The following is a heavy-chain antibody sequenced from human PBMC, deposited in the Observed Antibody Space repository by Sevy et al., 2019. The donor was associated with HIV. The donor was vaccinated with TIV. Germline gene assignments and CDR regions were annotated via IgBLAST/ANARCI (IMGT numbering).Heavy chain of an antibody. CDR3: AREVRIGAGSDY. V-gene: IGHV4-31*03. D-gene: IGHD3-10*01. CDR1: GGSISSGGYY. Sequence: SETLSLTCTVSGGSISSGGYYWSWIRQHPGKGLGWIGYIYYSGSTYYNPSLKSRVTISVDTSKNQFSLKLSSVTAADTAVYYCAREVRIGAGSDYWGQGTLVTVSS. J-gene: IGHJ4*02. CDR2: IYYSGST.